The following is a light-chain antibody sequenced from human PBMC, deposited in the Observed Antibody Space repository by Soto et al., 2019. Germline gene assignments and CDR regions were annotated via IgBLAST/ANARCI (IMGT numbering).Light chain of an antibody. V-gene: IGKV3-15*01. CDR2: GAS. Sequence: EIVMTQSPVTLSVSPGERATLSCRASQSVSSNLAWYQQKPGQAPRLLIYGASTRATAIQARFSGSGSGTDFTLTISSLQSEDFAVYYCQQYNSWWTFGQGTKV. CDR1: QSVSSN. J-gene: IGKJ1*01. CDR3: QQYNSWWT.